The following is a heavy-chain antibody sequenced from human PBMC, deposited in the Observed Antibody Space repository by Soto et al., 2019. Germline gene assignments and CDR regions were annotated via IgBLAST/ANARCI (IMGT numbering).Heavy chain of an antibody. D-gene: IGHD3-3*01. CDR3: ARERIFGAEGYYYGMDV. V-gene: IGHV4-39*02. CDR2: IYYSGST. Sequence: QLQLQESGPGLVKPSETLSLTCTVSGGSISSSSYYWGWIRQPPGKGLEWIGSIYYSGSTYYNPSLKSRVTISVDTSKNQFSLKLSSVTAADTAVYYCARERIFGAEGYYYGMDVWGQGTTVTVSS. J-gene: IGHJ6*02. CDR1: GGSISSSSYY.